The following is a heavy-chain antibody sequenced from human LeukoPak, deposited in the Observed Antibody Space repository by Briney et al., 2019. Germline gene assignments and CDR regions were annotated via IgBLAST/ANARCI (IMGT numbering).Heavy chain of an antibody. CDR1: GGSISLYY. V-gene: IGHV4-4*07. D-gene: IGHD3-10*01. CDR2: IYTSGST. Sequence: SETLSLTCTVSGGSISLYYWSWIRQPAGKGLEWIGRIYTSGSTNYNPSLKSRVTMSVDTSKNQFSLKLSSVTAADTAVYYCAREPVRASMFDPWGQGTLVTVSS. CDR3: AREPVRASMFDP. J-gene: IGHJ5*02.